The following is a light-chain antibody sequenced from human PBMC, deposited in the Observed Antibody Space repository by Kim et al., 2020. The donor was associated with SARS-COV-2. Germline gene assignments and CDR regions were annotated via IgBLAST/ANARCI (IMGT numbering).Light chain of an antibody. CDR3: QQYNSYPYT. Sequence: SATVGDRVTITCRASQSISNCVAWSQLKPGKAPRLLIADTSTLQSGVPSRFTGSGSGTEFTLTISGLQPDDFATYFCQQYNSYPYTFGQGTKLEI. J-gene: IGKJ2*01. CDR2: DTS. CDR1: QSISNC. V-gene: IGKV1-5*01.